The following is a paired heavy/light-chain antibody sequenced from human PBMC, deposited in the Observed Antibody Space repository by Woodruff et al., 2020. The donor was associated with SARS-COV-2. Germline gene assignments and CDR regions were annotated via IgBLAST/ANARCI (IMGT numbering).Light chain of an antibody. CDR1: SGHSTYI. Sequence: QPVLTQSSSASASLGSSVKLTCTLSSGHSTYIIAWHQQQPGKAPRYLMKLEGGGTYNKGSGIPDRFLGSSSGADRYLTISNLQFEDEADYYCETWDSNTRVFGGGTKLTVL. J-gene: IGLJ3*02. V-gene: IGLV4-60*02. CDR2: LEGGGTY. CDR3: ETWDSNTRV.
Heavy chain of an antibody. V-gene: IGHV4-4*02. J-gene: IGHJ4*02. CDR1: GGSISSSRW. CDR3: ARSASGPVDS. CDR2: ILQSGST. D-gene: IGHD2-8*02. Sequence: QVQLQESGPGLVKPSGTLSLTCAVSGGSISSSRWWSWVRQSPERGLEWIGEILQSGSTSYNPSLKSRVSISLDKSKNQFSLKLTSVTAADTAVYYCARSASGPVDSWGQGTLVTVSS.